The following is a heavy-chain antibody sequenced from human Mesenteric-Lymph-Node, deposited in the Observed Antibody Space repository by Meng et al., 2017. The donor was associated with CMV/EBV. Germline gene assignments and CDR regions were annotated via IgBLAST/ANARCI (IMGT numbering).Heavy chain of an antibody. Sequence: GGSLRLSCAASGFTFSSYEMNWVRQAPGKGLEWVSYISSSGSTIYYADSVKGRFTISRDNSKNTLYLQMNSLRAEDTAVYYCAKVKQWLGRYYYYGMDVWGQGTTVTVSS. D-gene: IGHD6-19*01. CDR2: ISSSGSTI. CDR1: GFTFSSYE. CDR3: AKVKQWLGRYYYYGMDV. V-gene: IGHV3-48*03. J-gene: IGHJ6*02.